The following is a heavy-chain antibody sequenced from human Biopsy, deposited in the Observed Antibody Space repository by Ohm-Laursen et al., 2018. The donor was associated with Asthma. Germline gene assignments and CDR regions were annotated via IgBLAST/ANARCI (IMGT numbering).Heavy chain of an antibody. CDR1: GFSFNSYG. CDR3: AKERYYDFWSGYPI. D-gene: IGHD3-3*01. J-gene: IGHJ3*02. CDR2: MSFDGRQT. Sequence: SLRLSCTASGFSFNSYGMHWVRQAPGKGLEWVAVMSFDGRQTYYADSVKGRFTISRDNSKNTLYLQMSSLRAEDTAVYYCAKERYYDFWSGYPIWGQGTMVTASS. V-gene: IGHV3-30*18.